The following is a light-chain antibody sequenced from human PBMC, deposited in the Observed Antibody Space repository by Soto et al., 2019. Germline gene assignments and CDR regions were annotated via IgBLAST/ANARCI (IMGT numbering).Light chain of an antibody. Sequence: DIQMTQSPSTLSASVGDRVTITCRASQSISGWLAWYQQKPGKAPTLLIFDASNLESGVPSRFSGSGSGTEFTLTIISLQPDDLATYYCQQYSGSLTFGQGTKVEIK. CDR2: DAS. CDR1: QSISGW. V-gene: IGKV1-5*01. J-gene: IGKJ1*01. CDR3: QQYSGSLT.